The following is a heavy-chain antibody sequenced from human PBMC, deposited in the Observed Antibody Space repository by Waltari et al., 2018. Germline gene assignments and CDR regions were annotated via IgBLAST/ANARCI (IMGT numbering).Heavy chain of an antibody. CDR1: GYSISSGYY. J-gene: IGHJ4*02. Sequence: QVQLQESGPGLVKPSETLSLTCAVSGYSISSGYYWGWIRQPPGKGLEWIGSIYHSGSTYYNPSLKSRVTISVDTSKNQFSLKLGSVTAADTAVYYCARLGIGHSSSAFDYWGQGTLVTVSS. CDR3: ARLGIGHSSSAFDY. CDR2: IYHSGST. D-gene: IGHD6-6*01. V-gene: IGHV4-38-2*01.